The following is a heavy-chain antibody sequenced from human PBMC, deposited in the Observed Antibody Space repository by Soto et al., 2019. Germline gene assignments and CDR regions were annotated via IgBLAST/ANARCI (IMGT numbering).Heavy chain of an antibody. D-gene: IGHD2-15*01. CDR3: TRPPTYCWVRDTFGV. J-gene: IGHJ3*01. Sequence: EVQLLQSGGGLVQPGGSLRLSCAASGFTFSTYAMTWVRQAPGKGLEWVSVVGASGGDTYYSDSVKGRFTISRDNSKKTLYLQTNNLGAENTAAYYCTRPPTYCWVRDTFGVWGQGTMVTVSS. CDR1: GFTFSTYA. V-gene: IGHV3-23*01. CDR2: VGASGGDT.